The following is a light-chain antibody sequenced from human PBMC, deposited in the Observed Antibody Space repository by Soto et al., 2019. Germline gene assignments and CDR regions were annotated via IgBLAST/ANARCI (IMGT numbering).Light chain of an antibody. CDR3: QQRNSWPPTFT. J-gene: IGKJ5*01. CDR1: QSVSNNY. V-gene: IGKV3D-20*02. Sequence: VLTQSPCTLPLFYGERATLSRRERQSVSNNYLAWYQQKPGQAPRLLIYGASNRATGIPDRFSGSGSGTDFTLTISRLEPEDFAVYYCQQRNSWPPTFTFGQGTGLEIK. CDR2: GAS.